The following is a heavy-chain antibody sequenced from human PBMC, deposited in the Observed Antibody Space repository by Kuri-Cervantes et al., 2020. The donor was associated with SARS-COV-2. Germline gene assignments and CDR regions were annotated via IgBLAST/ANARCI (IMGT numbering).Heavy chain of an antibody. V-gene: IGHV3-30*04. CDR2: VSYDGRTK. Sequence: GESLKISCEASGFTFVSHAMHWVRQAPGKGLEWVAVVSYDGRTKFYADSVQGRFTISRDNSKNTLYLQMNSLRAEDTAVYYCARDLGASIVATTEFDYWGQGTLVTVSS. CDR1: GFTFVSHA. D-gene: IGHD5-12*01. CDR3: ARDLGASIVATTEFDY. J-gene: IGHJ4*02.